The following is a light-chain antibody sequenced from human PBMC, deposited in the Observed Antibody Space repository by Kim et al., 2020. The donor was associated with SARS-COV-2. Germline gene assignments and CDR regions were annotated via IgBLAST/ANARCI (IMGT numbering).Light chain of an antibody. V-gene: IGKV1D-12*01. Sequence: DIQMTQSPSSVSASVGDRVTITCRASQAIGSWLAWYQQKPGRAPKLLIYAASSLQSGVPSRFSGRGSGTNFTLTVTSLQPEDFATYYCQKTNSFPLTFGGGTKVDIK. CDR2: AAS. J-gene: IGKJ4*01. CDR1: QAIGSW. CDR3: QKTNSFPLT.